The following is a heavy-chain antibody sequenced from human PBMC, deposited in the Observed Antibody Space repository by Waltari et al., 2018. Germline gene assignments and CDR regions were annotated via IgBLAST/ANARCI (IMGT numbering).Heavy chain of an antibody. CDR3: ARDLTPKQDDYAFDY. Sequence: QVQLAESGGGVVQPGGSVRLSCVASGFMFRNYGMHWVRQAPGKGLEWVAFIRFDGSLKDYTDSVSGRFTISRDNSKDTLSLQMDSLRAEDTAVYYCARDLTPKQDDYAFDYWGQGALVTVSS. D-gene: IGHD4-17*01. J-gene: IGHJ4*02. CDR2: IRFDGSLK. CDR1: GFMFRNYG. V-gene: IGHV3-30*02.